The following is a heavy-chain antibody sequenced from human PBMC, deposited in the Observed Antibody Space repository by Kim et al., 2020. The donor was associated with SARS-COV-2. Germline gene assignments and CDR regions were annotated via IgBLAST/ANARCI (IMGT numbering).Heavy chain of an antibody. CDR1: GFTVSSNY. D-gene: IGHD3-3*01. J-gene: IGHJ3*02. CDR2: IYSGGST. V-gene: IGHV3-53*01. Sequence: GGSLRLSCAASGFTVSSNYMSWVRQAPGKGLEWVSVIYSGGSTYYADSVKGRFTISRDNSKNTLYLQMNSLRAEDTAVYYCATRNRGHDFWSGYSAFDIWGQGTMVTVSS. CDR3: ATRNRGHDFWSGYSAFDI.